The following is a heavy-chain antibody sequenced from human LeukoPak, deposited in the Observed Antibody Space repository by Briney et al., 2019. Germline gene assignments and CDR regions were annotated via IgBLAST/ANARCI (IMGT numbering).Heavy chain of an antibody. D-gene: IGHD3-10*01. Sequence: SETLSLTCAVYGGSFSGYYWSWIRQPPGKELEWIGEINHSGSTNYNPSLKSRVTISVDTSKNQFSLKLSSVTAADTAVYYCARGPRRYGSGSYYNYWGQGTLVTVSS. CDR3: ARGPRRYGSGSYYNY. CDR1: GGSFSGYY. CDR2: INHSGST. J-gene: IGHJ4*02. V-gene: IGHV4-34*01.